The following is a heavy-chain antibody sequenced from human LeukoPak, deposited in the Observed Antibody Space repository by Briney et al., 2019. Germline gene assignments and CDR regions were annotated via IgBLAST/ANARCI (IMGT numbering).Heavy chain of an antibody. CDR2: ISAYSGDT. J-gene: IGHJ6*02. D-gene: IGHD2-15*01. Sequence: AAVTVSFTASGYTFTIYGISWVRQAPGQGLEWMGWISAYSGDTNYEQKFQGRGTITTDTSTSTAYMELRRLSSDDTAVYYCASGPKAGGPHHDMDVWGRGTTVTVPS. CDR3: ASGPKAGGPHHDMDV. CDR1: GYTFTIYG. V-gene: IGHV1-18*01.